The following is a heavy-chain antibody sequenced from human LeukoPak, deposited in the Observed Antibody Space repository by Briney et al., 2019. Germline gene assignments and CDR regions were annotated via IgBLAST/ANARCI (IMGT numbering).Heavy chain of an antibody. D-gene: IGHD1-26*01. CDR3: ATVGVGATHGDY. CDR1: GYILTELS. CDR2: FDPEDGET. Sequence: ASVKVSCKVSGYILTELSMHWVRQAPGKGLEWMGGFDPEDGETIYAQKFQGRVTMTEDTSTDTAYMELSSLRSEDTAVYYCATVGVGATHGDYWGQGTLVTVSS. J-gene: IGHJ4*02. V-gene: IGHV1-24*01.